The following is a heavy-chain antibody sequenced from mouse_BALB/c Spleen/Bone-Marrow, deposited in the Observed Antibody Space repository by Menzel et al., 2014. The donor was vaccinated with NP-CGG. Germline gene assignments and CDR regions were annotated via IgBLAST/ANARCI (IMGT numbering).Heavy chain of an antibody. CDR2: IYPGDGDT. CDR1: GYAFSSYW. V-gene: IGHV1-80*01. J-gene: IGHJ2*01. Sequence: VKVVESGAELVRPGSSVKISCKASGYAFSSYWMNWVKQRPGQGLEWIGQIYPGDGDTNYSGKFKGEATLTADESSSTAYMQLSSLTSEDSAVYFCAFGNYDFDYWGQGTTLTVSS. D-gene: IGHD2-1*01. CDR3: AFGNYDFDY.